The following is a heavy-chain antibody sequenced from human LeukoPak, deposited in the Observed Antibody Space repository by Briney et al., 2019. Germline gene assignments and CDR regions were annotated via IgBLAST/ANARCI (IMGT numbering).Heavy chain of an antibody. V-gene: IGHV1-18*01. CDR3: ARAFTMVRGRGAFDI. CDR1: GYTFTSYG. J-gene: IGHJ3*02. D-gene: IGHD3-10*01. Sequence: ASVKVSCKASGYTFTSYGINWVRRAPGQGLEWMGWISAYNGNTNYAQKLQGRVTMTTDTSTSTAYMELRSLRSDDTAVYYCARAFTMVRGRGAFDIWGQGTMVTVSS. CDR2: ISAYNGNT.